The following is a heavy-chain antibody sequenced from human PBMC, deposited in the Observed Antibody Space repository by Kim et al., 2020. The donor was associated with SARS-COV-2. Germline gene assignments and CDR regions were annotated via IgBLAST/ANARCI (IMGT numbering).Heavy chain of an antibody. J-gene: IGHJ6*02. D-gene: IGHD2-21*02. CDR2: IYNDGTRT. V-gene: IGHV3-74*01. CDR3: GVVMTSIFSDVMDV. CDR1: GFTFSNYW. Sequence: GGSLRLSCAASGFTFSNYWMHWVRQAPGKGLEWVSRIYNDGTRTTYADSVKGRFTISRDNAKNTLFLQMNSLRAEDTAVYYCGVVMTSIFSDVMDVWGQG.